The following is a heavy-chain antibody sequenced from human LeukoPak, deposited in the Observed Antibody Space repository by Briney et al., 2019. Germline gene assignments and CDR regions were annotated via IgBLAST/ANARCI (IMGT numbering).Heavy chain of an antibody. CDR2: IYTSGST. Sequence: PSETLSLTCTVSGGSISSYYWSWIRQPAGKGLEWIGRIYTSGSTNYNPSLKSRVTMSVDTSKNQFSLKLTSVTAADTAVYYCARGPASDLSTGYYTSGAFDMWGQGTMVTVS. V-gene: IGHV4-4*07. D-gene: IGHD3/OR15-3a*01. J-gene: IGHJ3*02. CDR1: GGSISSYY. CDR3: ARGPASDLSTGYYTSGAFDM.